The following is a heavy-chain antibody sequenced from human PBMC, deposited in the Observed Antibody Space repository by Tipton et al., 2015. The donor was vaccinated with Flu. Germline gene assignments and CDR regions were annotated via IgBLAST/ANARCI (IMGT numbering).Heavy chain of an antibody. CDR1: GGTFSSYA. V-gene: IGHV1-69*01. CDR3: ARGGGPYCTSTSCYETDY. D-gene: IGHD2-2*01. CDR2: ISPMFATA. Sequence: QSGAEVKKPGSSVTVSCKASGGTFSSYALNWVRQAPGQGLEWMGGISPMFATANYAQKFQGRVTISADESTSTAYMELSSLRSEATAVYYCARGGGPYCTSTSCYETDYWGQGTLVPVSS. J-gene: IGHJ4*02.